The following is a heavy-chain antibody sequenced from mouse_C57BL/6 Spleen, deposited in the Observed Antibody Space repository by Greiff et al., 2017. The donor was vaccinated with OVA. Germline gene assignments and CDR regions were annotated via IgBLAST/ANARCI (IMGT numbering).Heavy chain of an antibody. J-gene: IGHJ3*01. V-gene: IGHV1-80*01. Sequence: QVQLKQSGAELVKPGASVKISCKASGYAFSSYWMNWVKQRPGKGLEWIGQIYPGDGDTNYNGKFKGKATLTADKSSSTAYMQLSSLTSEDSAVSFCAIRFYDCYSSWFAYWGQGTLVTVSA. D-gene: IGHD2-3*01. CDR3: AIRFYDCYSSWFAY. CDR2: IYPGDGDT. CDR1: GYAFSSYW.